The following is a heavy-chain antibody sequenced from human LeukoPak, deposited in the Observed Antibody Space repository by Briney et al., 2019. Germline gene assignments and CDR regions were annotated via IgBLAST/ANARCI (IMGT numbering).Heavy chain of an antibody. CDR3: ARDLGGYSYGSHFDY. CDR2: ITTSSSYI. CDR1: GFTFSTYY. V-gene: IGHV3-21*01. Sequence: GGSLRLSCAASGFTFSTYYMNWVRQAPGKGLEWVSSITTSSSYIYYADSVKGRFTISRDDAKNSLYLQMNSLRAEDTAVYYCARDLGGYSYGSHFDYWGQGTLVTVSS. D-gene: IGHD5-18*01. J-gene: IGHJ4*02.